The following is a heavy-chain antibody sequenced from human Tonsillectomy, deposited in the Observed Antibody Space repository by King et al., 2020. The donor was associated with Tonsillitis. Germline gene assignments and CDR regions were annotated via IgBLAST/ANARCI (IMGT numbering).Heavy chain of an antibody. Sequence: QLLESGPGLVKPSETLSLTCTVSGDSISTYYWSWIRQPPGKGLEWIGYIHFIGSTNYNPSLESRVTISVDTSKKQISLKLRSVTAADTAVYYCARGSRQGWGSGLTFDSWGQGTLVTVSS. J-gene: IGHJ4*02. CDR1: GDSISTYY. CDR2: IHFIGST. D-gene: IGHD3-16*01. V-gene: IGHV4-59*01. CDR3: ARGSRQGWGSGLTFDS.